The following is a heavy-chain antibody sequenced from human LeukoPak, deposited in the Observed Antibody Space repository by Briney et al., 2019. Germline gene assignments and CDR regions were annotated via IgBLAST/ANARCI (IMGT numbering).Heavy chain of an antibody. CDR1: GFTFSSYA. V-gene: IGHV3-30*04. D-gene: IGHD2-21*01. CDR2: ISYDGSNK. Sequence: SGGSLRLSCAASGFTFSSYAMHWVRQAPGKGLEWVAVISYDGSNKYYADSVKGRFTISRVNSKNTLYLQMNSLRAEDTAVYYCARVFGIYYFDFWGQGTLVTVSS. CDR3: ARVFGIYYFDF. J-gene: IGHJ4*02.